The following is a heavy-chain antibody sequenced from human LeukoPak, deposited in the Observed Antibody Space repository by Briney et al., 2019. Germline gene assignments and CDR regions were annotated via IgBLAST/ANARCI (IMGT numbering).Heavy chain of an antibody. CDR3: ARGYLRGYSYGFPGGYYFDY. Sequence: TSETLSLTCAVYGGSFSGYYWSWIRQPPGKGLEWVGEINHSGSTNYNPSLKSRVTISVDTSKNQFSLKLSSVTAADTAVYYCARGYLRGYSYGFPGGYYFDYWGQGTLVTVSS. J-gene: IGHJ4*02. CDR1: GGSFSGYY. D-gene: IGHD5-18*01. V-gene: IGHV4-34*01. CDR2: INHSGST.